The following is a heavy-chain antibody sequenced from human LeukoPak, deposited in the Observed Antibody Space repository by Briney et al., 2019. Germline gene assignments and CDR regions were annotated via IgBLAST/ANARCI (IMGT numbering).Heavy chain of an antibody. CDR3: ARLAAVPG. Sequence: ASVKVSCKASVYTCTGYYLHWVRQAPGQGLEWMGWIHPNSGGTNYAQKFQGRVTMTRDTSISTAYMELSSLRSDDTAVYYCARLAAVPGWGQGTLVTVSS. J-gene: IGHJ1*01. CDR1: VYTCTGYY. V-gene: IGHV1-2*02. CDR2: IHPNSGGT. D-gene: IGHD6-19*01.